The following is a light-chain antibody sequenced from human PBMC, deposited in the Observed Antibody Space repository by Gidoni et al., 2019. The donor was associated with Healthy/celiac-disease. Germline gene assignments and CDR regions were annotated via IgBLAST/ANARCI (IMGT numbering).Light chain of an antibody. CDR1: QSVSSSY. CDR2: GAS. CDR3: QQYGSSPGMYT. V-gene: IGKV3-20*01. J-gene: IGKJ2*01. Sequence: EIVLTQSPCTLTLSPGERATLSCRASQSVSSSYLAWYQQKPGQAPRLLIYGASSRATGIPDRFSGSGSGTDFTLTISRLEPEDFAVYYCQQYGSSPGMYTFGQGTKLEIK.